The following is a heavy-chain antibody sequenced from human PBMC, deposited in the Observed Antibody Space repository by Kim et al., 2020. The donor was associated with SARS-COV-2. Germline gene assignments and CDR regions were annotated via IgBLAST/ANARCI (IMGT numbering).Heavy chain of an antibody. CDR3: AKDPYSSSPVLTPYFQH. V-gene: IGHV3-30*18. D-gene: IGHD6-6*01. Sequence: GGSLRLSCAASGFTFSSYGMHWVRQAPGKGLERVAVISYDGSNKYYADSVKGRFTISRDNSKNTLYLQMNSLRAEDTAVYYCAKDPYSSSPVLTPYFQHWGQGTLVTVSS. CDR2: ISYDGSNK. CDR1: GFTFSSYG. J-gene: IGHJ1*01.